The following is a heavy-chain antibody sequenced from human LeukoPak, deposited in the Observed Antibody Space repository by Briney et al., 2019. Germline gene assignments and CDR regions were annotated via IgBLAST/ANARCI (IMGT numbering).Heavy chain of an antibody. D-gene: IGHD6-19*01. Sequence: ASVKVSCKASGYTFTSYAMHWVRQAPGQRLEWMGWINAGNGNTKYSQKFQGRVTITRDTLASAAYLDLSSLRSEDTAVYFCARAYSSGWYEVWFDPWGQGTLVTVSS. J-gene: IGHJ5*02. V-gene: IGHV1-3*01. CDR3: ARAYSSGWYEVWFDP. CDR1: GYTFTSYA. CDR2: INAGNGNT.